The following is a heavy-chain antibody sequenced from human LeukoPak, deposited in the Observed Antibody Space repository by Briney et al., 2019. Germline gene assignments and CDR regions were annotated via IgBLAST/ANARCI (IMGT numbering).Heavy chain of an antibody. CDR2: IWYDGSNK. CDR3: AREGSSGYYRN. V-gene: IGHV3-33*01. J-gene: IGHJ4*02. CDR1: GFTFSSYG. Sequence: GRSLRLSCAASGFTFSSYGMHWVRQAPRKGLEWVAVIWYDGSNKYYADSVKGRFTISRDNSKNTLYLQMNSLRAEDTAVYYCAREGSSGYYRNWGQGTLVTVSS. D-gene: IGHD3-22*01.